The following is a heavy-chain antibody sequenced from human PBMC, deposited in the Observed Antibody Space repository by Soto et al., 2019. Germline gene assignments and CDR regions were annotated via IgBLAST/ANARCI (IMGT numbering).Heavy chain of an antibody. Sequence: QVQLVESGGGVVQPGRSLRLSCAASGFTFSSHGMHWVRQAPGKGLEWVAVIWYDGSNKYYADSVKGRFTISRDNSKNTLYLQMNSLRAEDTAVYYCATERATYCGADCYSTFDYWGQGTLATVSS. V-gene: IGHV3-33*01. J-gene: IGHJ4*02. CDR1: GFTFSSHG. CDR3: ATERATYCGADCYSTFDY. D-gene: IGHD2-21*02. CDR2: IWYDGSNK.